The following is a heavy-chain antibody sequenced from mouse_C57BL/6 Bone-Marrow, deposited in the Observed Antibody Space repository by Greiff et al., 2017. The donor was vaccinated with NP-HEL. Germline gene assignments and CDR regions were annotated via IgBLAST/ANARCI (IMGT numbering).Heavy chain of an antibody. D-gene: IGHD6-2*01. Sequence: QVQLQQPGAELVKPGASVKLSCKASGYTFTSYWMHWVKQRPGQGLEWIGMIHPNSGSTNYNEKFKSKATLTVDKSSSTAYMQLSSLTSEDSAVYYCARPPLCEGYFDYWGQGTTLTVSS. CDR2: IHPNSGST. CDR3: ARPPLCEGYFDY. CDR1: GYTFTSYW. J-gene: IGHJ2*01. V-gene: IGHV1-64*01.